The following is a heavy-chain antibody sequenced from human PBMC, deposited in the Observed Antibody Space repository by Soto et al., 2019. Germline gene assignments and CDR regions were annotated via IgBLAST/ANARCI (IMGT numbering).Heavy chain of an antibody. V-gene: IGHV4-34*01. CDR3: ASSNYDILTGHDYYGMDV. D-gene: IGHD3-9*01. CDR1: GGSFSGYY. CDR2: INHSGST. J-gene: IGHJ6*02. Sequence: TSETPSLTCAVYGGSFSGYYWSWIRQPPGEGLEWIGEINHSGSTNYNPSLKSRATISVDTSKNQFSLKLSSVTAADTAVYYCASSNYDILTGHDYYGMDVWGQGTTVTVSS.